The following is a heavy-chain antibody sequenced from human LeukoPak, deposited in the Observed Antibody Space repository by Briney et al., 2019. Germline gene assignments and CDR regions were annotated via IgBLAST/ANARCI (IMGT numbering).Heavy chain of an antibody. CDR3: ARDGQYSYGYLF. CDR1: GFTFSDYY. D-gene: IGHD5-18*01. CDR2: ISSSGSSI. V-gene: IGHV3-11*04. Sequence: GGSLRLSCAASGFTFSDYYMSWIRQAQGKGLEGVSYISSSGSSIYYADSVKGRFTISRHNAKNSLYLQMNSLRAEDTAVYYCARDGQYSYGYLFWGQGTLVTVSS. J-gene: IGHJ4*02.